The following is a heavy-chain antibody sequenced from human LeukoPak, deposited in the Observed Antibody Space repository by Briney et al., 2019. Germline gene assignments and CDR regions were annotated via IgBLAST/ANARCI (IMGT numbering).Heavy chain of an antibody. V-gene: IGHV4-59*01. CDR2: IYYSGST. CDR1: GGSIRSYY. D-gene: IGHD3-3*01. J-gene: IGHJ5*02. CDR3: ARGVVTIFGVVIPHWFDP. Sequence: SETLSLTXTVSGGSIRSYYWSWIRQPPGKGLEWIGYIYYSGSTNYNPSLKSRVTISVDTSKNQFSLKLSSVTAADTAVYYCARGVVTIFGVVIPHWFDPWGQGTLVTVSS.